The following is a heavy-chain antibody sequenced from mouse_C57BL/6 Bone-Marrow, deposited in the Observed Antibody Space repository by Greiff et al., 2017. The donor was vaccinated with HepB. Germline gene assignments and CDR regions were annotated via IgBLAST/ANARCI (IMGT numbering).Heavy chain of an antibody. CDR2: IWWDDDK. D-gene: IGHD1-1*01. V-gene: IGHV8-8*01. J-gene: IGHJ4*01. CDR1: GFSLSTFGMG. CDR3: ARIGSSPYYYAMDY. Sequence: QVQLKESGPGILQPSQTLSLTCSFSGFSLSTFGMGVGWIRQPSGKGLEWLAHIWWDDDKYYNPALKSRHTITKDTSKNQVFLKIANVDTADTATYYCARIGSSPYYYAMDYWGQGTSVTVSS.